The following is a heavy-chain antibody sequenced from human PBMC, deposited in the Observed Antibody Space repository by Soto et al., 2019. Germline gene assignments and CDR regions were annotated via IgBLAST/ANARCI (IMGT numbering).Heavy chain of an antibody. CDR1: GISVSTSDYY. CDR3: AGFVVPASRNSDFDY. Sequence: PSETLSLTCTVSGISVSTSDYYWGWVRQPPGKGLDWIGNIYYSGSTFYNPSLRSRVTLSVDTSKNQFSLRLNSVTVADTAVYFCAGFVVPASRNSDFDYWGQRTLVTV. V-gene: IGHV4-39*01. J-gene: IGHJ4*02. CDR2: IYYSGST. D-gene: IGHD2-15*01.